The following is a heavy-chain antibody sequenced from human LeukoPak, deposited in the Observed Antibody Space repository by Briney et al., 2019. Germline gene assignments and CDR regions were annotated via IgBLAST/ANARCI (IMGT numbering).Heavy chain of an antibody. J-gene: IGHJ4*02. D-gene: IGHD7-27*01. Sequence: VASVKVSCKASGYTFTSHNINWVRQAPGQGLEWMGWISAYIGNTNYAQKLQGRVTMTTDTSTHTAYMELRSLRSDDTAIYYCARFSTSPSPLGFDYWGQGTLVTVSS. CDR2: ISAYIGNT. V-gene: IGHV1-18*01. CDR1: GYTFTSHN. CDR3: ARFSTSPSPLGFDY.